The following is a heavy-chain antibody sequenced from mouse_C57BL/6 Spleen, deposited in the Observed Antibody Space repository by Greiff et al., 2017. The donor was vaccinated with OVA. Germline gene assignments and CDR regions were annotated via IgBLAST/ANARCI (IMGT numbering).Heavy chain of an antibody. Sequence: EVQLQQSGTVLARPGASVKMSCKTSGYTFTSYWMHWVKQRPGQGLEWIGAIYPGNSDTSYNQKFKGKAKLTAVTSASTAYMELSSLTNEDSAVYYCTRWNGSSYDYFDYWGQGTTLTVSS. CDR3: TRWNGSSYDYFDY. V-gene: IGHV1-5*01. J-gene: IGHJ2*01. CDR2: IYPGNSDT. CDR1: GYTFTSYW. D-gene: IGHD1-1*01.